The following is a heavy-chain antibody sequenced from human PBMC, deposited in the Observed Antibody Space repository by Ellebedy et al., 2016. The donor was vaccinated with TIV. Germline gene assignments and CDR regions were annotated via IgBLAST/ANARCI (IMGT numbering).Heavy chain of an antibody. Sequence: GESLKISCAASGFTVSGNFMSWVRQAPGKGLDSVSIIYTGGSTYYADSVKGRFTISRDNSKNTLFLQMNTLRAEDTAMYYCARGPNLDSWGQGTLVTVSS. CDR2: IYTGGST. CDR3: ARGPNLDS. V-gene: IGHV3-53*01. J-gene: IGHJ4*02. CDR1: GFTVSGNF. D-gene: IGHD2-8*01.